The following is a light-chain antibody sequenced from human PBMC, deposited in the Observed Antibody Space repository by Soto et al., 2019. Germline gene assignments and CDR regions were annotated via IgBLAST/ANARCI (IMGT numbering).Light chain of an antibody. J-gene: IGKJ4*01. CDR2: DAS. Sequence: EIVLTQSPATLSLSPGERATLSCRASQSVGTYLVWYQQKPGQAPRLLIYDASKSAIGIPDRFSGSGSGTDFTLTISSLEPGDSAVDYCQQRRAWPRVFGGGTRME. CDR3: QQRRAWPRV. CDR1: QSVGTY. V-gene: IGKV3-11*01.